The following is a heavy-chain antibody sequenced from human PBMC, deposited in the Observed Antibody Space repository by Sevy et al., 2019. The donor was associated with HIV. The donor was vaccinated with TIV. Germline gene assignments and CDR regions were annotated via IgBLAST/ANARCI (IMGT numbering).Heavy chain of an antibody. D-gene: IGHD3-10*01. Sequence: GGALRLSCAASGFTFSEYGMHWVRQAPGKGLEWVAVISHDGRNYKYNADFVKGLFTISRDNSRNKLNLQMNSLRAEDTAIYYCARDRGEILRSAFKSWGQGTLVTVSS. CDR2: ISHDGRNYK. CDR1: GFTFSEYG. CDR3: ARDRGEILRSAFKS. V-gene: IGHV3-30*04. J-gene: IGHJ5*02.